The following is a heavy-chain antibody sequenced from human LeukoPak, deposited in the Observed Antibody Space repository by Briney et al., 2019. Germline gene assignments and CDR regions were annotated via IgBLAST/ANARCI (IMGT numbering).Heavy chain of an antibody. D-gene: IGHD3-10*01. CDR3: ARRNYGSGRTDY. CDR1: GDSISSSSYY. V-gene: IGHV4-39*01. Sequence: SETLSLTCTVSGDSISSSSYYWVWIRQPPGKGLEWIGNIYYSGSTYYNPSLNSRVTISVDTSENQFSLKLSSVTAADTAVYYCARRNYGSGRTDYWGQGTLVTVSS. J-gene: IGHJ4*02. CDR2: IYYSGST.